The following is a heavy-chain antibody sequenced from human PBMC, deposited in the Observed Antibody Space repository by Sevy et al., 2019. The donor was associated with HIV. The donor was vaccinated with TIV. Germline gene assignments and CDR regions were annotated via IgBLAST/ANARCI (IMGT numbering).Heavy chain of an antibody. CDR1: GYKVDMYG. D-gene: IGHD6-19*01. CDR3: ARATGMAVAGTGRYFDF. Sequence: ASVKVSCKISGYKVDMYGIAWVRQAPGQGLEWMGWISTYNGNTNYAQNFQGRVTMTTDTSTSVVYMELGGLRPDDTAVYYCARATGMAVAGTGRYFDFWGQGTLVTASS. V-gene: IGHV1-18*04. J-gene: IGHJ4*01. CDR2: ISTYNGNT.